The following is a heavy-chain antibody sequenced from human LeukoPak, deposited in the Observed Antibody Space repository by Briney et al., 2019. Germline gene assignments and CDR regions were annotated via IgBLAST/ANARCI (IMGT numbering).Heavy chain of an antibody. V-gene: IGHV7-4-1*02. J-gene: IGHJ4*02. D-gene: IGHD3-22*01. Sequence: ASVKVSCKASGYTFTSYAMNWVRQAPGQGLEWMGWINTNTGNPTYAQGFTGRFVFSLDTSVSTAYLQISSLKAEDTAVYYCARDGLPGRYYYDSSGYYYEPPTNFDYWGQGTLVTVSS. CDR3: ARDGLPGRYYYDSSGYYYEPPTNFDY. CDR1: GYTFTSYA. CDR2: INTNTGNP.